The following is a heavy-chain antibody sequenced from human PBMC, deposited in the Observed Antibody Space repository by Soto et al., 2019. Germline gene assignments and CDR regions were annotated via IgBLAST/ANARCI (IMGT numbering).Heavy chain of an antibody. CDR3: AHRDIAVAGFVY. Sequence: QITLKESGPTLVKPTQTLTLTCTFSGFSLSTSGVGVGWIRQPPGKALEWLALIYWDDDKRYSPSLKSRLTITTDPSKNQLVLTMTNMDPVDTATYYCAHRDIAVAGFVYWGQGTLVTVSS. CDR2: IYWDDDK. D-gene: IGHD6-19*01. J-gene: IGHJ4*02. V-gene: IGHV2-5*02. CDR1: GFSLSTSGVG.